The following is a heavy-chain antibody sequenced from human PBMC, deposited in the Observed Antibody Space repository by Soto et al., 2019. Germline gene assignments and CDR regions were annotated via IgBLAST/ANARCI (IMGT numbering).Heavy chain of an antibody. CDR2: ITSSGATV. CDR1: GFSFSDYS. J-gene: IGHJ1*01. D-gene: IGHD1-26*01. Sequence: GVSLRLSCAASGFSFSDYSMNWVRQAPGKGLEWVSKITSSGATVHYADSVKGRFTISRDNGMSSLYLEMNSLRDEDTAVYYCARDLYSGSYSEAYWGQGTLVTVSS. V-gene: IGHV3-48*02. CDR3: ARDLYSGSYSEAY.